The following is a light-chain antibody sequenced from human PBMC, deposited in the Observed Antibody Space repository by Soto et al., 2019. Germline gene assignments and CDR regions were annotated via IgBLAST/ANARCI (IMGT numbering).Light chain of an antibody. CDR1: SSDVGGYNY. CDR3: SSYTSSNTHV. CDR2: DVS. Sequence: QSALTQPASVSGSPGQSITISCTGTSSDVGGYNYVSWYQQHPGKAPKFIIYDVSNRPSGVSNRFSGSKSGNTASLTISGLQAEEEADYYCSSYTSSNTHVFGGGTKLTVL. J-gene: IGLJ2*01. V-gene: IGLV2-14*03.